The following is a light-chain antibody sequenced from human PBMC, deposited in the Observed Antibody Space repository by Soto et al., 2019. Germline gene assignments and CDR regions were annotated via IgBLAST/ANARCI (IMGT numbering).Light chain of an antibody. CDR3: QQYGSSPWT. CDR1: QSVSSSY. J-gene: IGKJ1*01. Sequence: EIVLTQSPGTLSLSPGERATLSCRASQSVSSSYLAWYQQKPGQAPRPLIYGASSRAIGIPDRFSGSGSGTDFTRTISRLEPDDFAVYYCQQYGSSPWTFGRWTKVEIK. CDR2: GAS. V-gene: IGKV3-20*01.